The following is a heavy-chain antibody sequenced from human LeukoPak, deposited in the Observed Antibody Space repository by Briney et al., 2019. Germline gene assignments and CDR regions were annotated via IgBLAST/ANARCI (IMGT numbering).Heavy chain of an antibody. V-gene: IGHV4-39*01. Sequence: PSETLSLTCTVSGGSISSSSYYWGWIRQPPGKGLEWIGSVYYSGSTYYNSSLQSRITISVDTSKNQFSLKLTSVTAADTAVYYCASDRSGLSFCFWGQGTLVTVSS. D-gene: IGHD3-22*01. CDR2: VYYSGST. CDR3: ASDRSGLSFCF. CDR1: GGSISSSSYY. J-gene: IGHJ4*02.